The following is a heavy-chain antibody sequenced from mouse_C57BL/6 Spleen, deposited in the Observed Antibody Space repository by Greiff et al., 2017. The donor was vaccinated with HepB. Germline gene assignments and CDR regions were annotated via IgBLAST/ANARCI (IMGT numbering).Heavy chain of an antibody. V-gene: IGHV1-39*01. CDR1: GYSFTDYN. CDR2: INPNYGTN. J-gene: IGHJ2*01. Sequence: EVQLQQSGPELVKPGASVKISCKASGYSFTDYNMNWVKQSNGKSLEWIGVINPNYGTNSYNQKFKGKATLTVDQSSSTAYMQLNRLTSEDSAVYYCARGKLITTVVGFDYWGQGTTLTVSS. D-gene: IGHD1-1*01. CDR3: ARGKLITTVVGFDY.